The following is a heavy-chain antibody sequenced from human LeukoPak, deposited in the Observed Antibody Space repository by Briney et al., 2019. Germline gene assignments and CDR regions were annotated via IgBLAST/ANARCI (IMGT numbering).Heavy chain of an antibody. V-gene: IGHV1-18*01. Sequence: ASVKVSCKASGGTFSSYAISWARQAPGQGLEWMGWISAYNGNTNYAQKLQGRVTMTTDTSTSTAYMELRSLRSDDTAVYYCAREVPFDYWGQGTLVTVSS. CDR3: AREVPFDY. J-gene: IGHJ4*02. CDR1: GGTFSSYA. CDR2: ISAYNGNT. D-gene: IGHD1-1*01.